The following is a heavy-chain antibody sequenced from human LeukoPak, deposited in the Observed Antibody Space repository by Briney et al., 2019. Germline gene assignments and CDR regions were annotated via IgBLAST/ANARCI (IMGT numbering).Heavy chain of an antibody. V-gene: IGHV4-61*02. CDR3: ARGPY. CDR2: ISTSGTP. J-gene: IGHJ4*02. CDR1: GDSISSGDYY. Sequence: SETLSLTCTVSGDSISSGDYYWNWIRQPAGKRLEWIGRISTSGTPNYNPSFRGRLTISIGTSKNQFSLNLRSVTAAETGIYYCARGPYWGQGTLVTVSS.